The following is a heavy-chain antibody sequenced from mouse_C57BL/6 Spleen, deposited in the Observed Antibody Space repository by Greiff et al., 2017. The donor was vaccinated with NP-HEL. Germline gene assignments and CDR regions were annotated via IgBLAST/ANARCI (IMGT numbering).Heavy chain of an antibody. V-gene: IGHV5-16*01. D-gene: IGHD2-5*01. CDR2: INYDGSST. CDR3: ARVSKWYFDV. Sequence: EVQRVDSEGGLVQPGSSMKLSCTASGFTFSDYYMAWVRQVPEKGLEWVANINYDGSSTYYLDSLKSRFIISRDNAKNILYLQMSSLKSEDTATYYCARVSKWYFDVWGTGTTVTVSS. J-gene: IGHJ1*03. CDR1: GFTFSDYY.